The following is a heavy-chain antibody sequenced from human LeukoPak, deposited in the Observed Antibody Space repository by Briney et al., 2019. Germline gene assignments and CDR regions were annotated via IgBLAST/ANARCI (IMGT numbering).Heavy chain of an antibody. CDR2: IDGDSGDT. Sequence: ASVNVSCKASGYTFSAYSIHWLRQAPGQRFEWMGWIDGDSGDTRYSQKFQGRVTFTRDTSASTVYMELSSLRSEDTAVYYCARGSTSDWPLDYWGQETLVTISS. CDR1: GYTFSAYS. D-gene: IGHD6-19*01. V-gene: IGHV1-3*01. J-gene: IGHJ4*02. CDR3: ARGSTSDWPLDY.